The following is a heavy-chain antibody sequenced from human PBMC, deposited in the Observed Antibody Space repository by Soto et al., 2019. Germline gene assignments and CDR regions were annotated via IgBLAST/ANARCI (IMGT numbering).Heavy chain of an antibody. V-gene: IGHV3-66*01. D-gene: IGHD2-15*01. CDR1: GFTVSSKY. J-gene: IGHJ6*04. CDR2: INRGGSI. Sequence: EVQLVESGGGLVQPGGSLRLSCAASGFTVSSKYMSWVRQAPGKGLEWVSVINRGGSISYADSVKGRFTISRDNYENTLYRQTSTQGVEDTPVYYWTRDHFHWRGGTCYGIPKDVWGKGTTVNVSS. CDR3: TRDHFHWRGGTCYGIPKDV.